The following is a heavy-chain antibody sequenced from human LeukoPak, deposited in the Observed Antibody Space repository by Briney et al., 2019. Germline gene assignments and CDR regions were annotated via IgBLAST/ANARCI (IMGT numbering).Heavy chain of an antibody. Sequence: GGSLRLSCAASGFTFSSYSMNWVRQAPGKGLEWVSSISSSSSYIYYADSVKGRFTISRDNAKNSLYLQMNSLRAEDTAVYYCARDPAVHVYYDFWSGYYTGVFDYWGQGTLVTVSS. V-gene: IGHV3-21*01. CDR2: ISSSSSYI. D-gene: IGHD3-3*01. CDR3: ARDPAVHVYYDFWSGYYTGVFDY. J-gene: IGHJ4*02. CDR1: GFTFSSYS.